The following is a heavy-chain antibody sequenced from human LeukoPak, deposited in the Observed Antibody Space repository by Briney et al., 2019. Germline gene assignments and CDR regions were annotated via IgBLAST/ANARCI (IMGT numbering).Heavy chain of an antibody. CDR2: ISAYNGNT. D-gene: IGHD2-2*01. CDR3: ARVEGGLISSTSSPFDY. J-gene: IGHJ4*02. CDR1: GYTFTSYG. V-gene: IGHV1-18*01. Sequence: ASVKASCKASGYTFTSYGISWVRQAPGQGLEWMGWISAYNGNTNYAQKLQGRVTMTTDTSTTTAYMELRSLRSDDTAVYYCARVEGGLISSTSSPFDYWGQGTLVTVSS.